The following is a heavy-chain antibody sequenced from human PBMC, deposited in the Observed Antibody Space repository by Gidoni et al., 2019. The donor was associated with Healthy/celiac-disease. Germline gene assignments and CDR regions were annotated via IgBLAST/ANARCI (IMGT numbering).Heavy chain of an antibody. CDR1: GYTCARYE. CDR3: ARGITMVRGVINPDYYYYGMDV. D-gene: IGHD3-10*01. Sequence: QVQLVQSGAEVKRPGASVKVSCKATGYTCARYEIHGVRQATGQGREWMGWRNPNSGNTGYAQKFQGIVTMTRNTSISTAYLELSSLIPEDTAVYYWARGITMVRGVINPDYYYYGMDVWGQGTTVTVSS. CDR2: RNPNSGNT. J-gene: IGHJ6*02. V-gene: IGHV1-8*01.